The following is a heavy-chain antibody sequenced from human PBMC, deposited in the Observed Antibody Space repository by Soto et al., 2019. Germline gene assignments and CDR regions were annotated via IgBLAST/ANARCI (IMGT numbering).Heavy chain of an antibody. V-gene: IGHV4-30-2*01. D-gene: IGHD2-8*02. CDR3: ARGGYCTGGICYYYYGLDV. CDR2: MYHSGSF. CDR1: GGSISSAGYS. Sequence: SETLSLTCVVSGGSISSAGYSWSWVRQPQGKGLEWIGYMYHSGSFYYKPSLKSRVTISIDRSKNQFSLKLSSVTAADTAVYYCARGGYCTGGICYYYYGLDVWAKGSRSPSP. J-gene: IGHJ6*02.